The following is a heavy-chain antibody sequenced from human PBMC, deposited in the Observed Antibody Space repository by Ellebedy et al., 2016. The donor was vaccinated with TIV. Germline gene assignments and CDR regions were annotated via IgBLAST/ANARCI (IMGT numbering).Heavy chain of an antibody. CDR1: GYTFSNYY. Sequence: ASVKVSCXASGYTFSNYYIHWVRQAPGQGLEWMGWINPNSGGTIYAQKFQGRVTMTGDTSISTAYMDLSRLRSDDTAVYYCARAITAYYYYYMDVWGPGTRVTVS. V-gene: IGHV1-2*02. CDR2: INPNSGGT. J-gene: IGHJ6*03. D-gene: IGHD1-20*01. CDR3: ARAITAYYYYYMDV.